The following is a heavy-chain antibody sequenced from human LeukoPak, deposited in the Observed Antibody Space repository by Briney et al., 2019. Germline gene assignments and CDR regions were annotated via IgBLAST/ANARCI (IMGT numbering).Heavy chain of an antibody. CDR3: AKGGDILTGYLDY. CDR2: ISYDGSNK. J-gene: IGHJ4*02. D-gene: IGHD3-9*01. Sequence: GGSLRLSCAASGFTFSSYAMHWVRQAPGKGLEWVAVISYDGSNKYYADSVKGRFTISRDNSKNTLYLQMNSLRAEDTAVYYCAKGGDILTGYLDYWGQGTLVTVSS. V-gene: IGHV3-30*04. CDR1: GFTFSSYA.